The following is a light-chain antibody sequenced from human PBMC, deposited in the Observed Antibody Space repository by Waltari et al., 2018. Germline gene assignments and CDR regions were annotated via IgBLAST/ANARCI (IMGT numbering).Light chain of an antibody. V-gene: IGKV2-30*02. J-gene: IGKJ2*01. CDR1: QRLRHSEGNTY. CDR2: NVS. Sequence: QRLRHSEGNTYLDWFQQEPGQSPRRLIYNVSNRESGVPDRVSGRGSGTDFTLKISRVEAEDVGVYYCMQATHWYTFGQGTKLEIK. CDR3: MQATHWYT.